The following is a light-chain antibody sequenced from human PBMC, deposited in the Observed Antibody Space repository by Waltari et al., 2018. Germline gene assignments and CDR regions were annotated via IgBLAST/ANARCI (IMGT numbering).Light chain of an antibody. CDR3: QQYNNWPRT. J-gene: IGKJ1*01. CDR2: TAA. V-gene: IGKV1-39*01. CDR1: QSIRSY. Sequence: DIQMTQSPSSLSASVGDRVIITCRASQSIRSYLNWYQQKPGKAQKLLIYTAANFQSGVPSRFSGSGSGTDFTLTITSLQSEDFAVYYCQQYNNWPRTFGQGTKVEIK.